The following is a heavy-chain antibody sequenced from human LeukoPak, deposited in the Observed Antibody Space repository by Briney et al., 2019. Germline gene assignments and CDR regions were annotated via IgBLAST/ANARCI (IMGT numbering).Heavy chain of an antibody. J-gene: IGHJ4*02. CDR2: ISSNGGST. CDR3: VESPSNSWHIDY. Sequence: GSLRLSCSASGFTFSSSAMHWIRQAPGKGLQYVSAISSNGGSTYHADSVKGRFTISRDNSKNTLYLQMSSLRAEDTAVYYCVESPSNSWHIDYWGQGTLVTVSS. CDR1: GFTFSSSA. D-gene: IGHD6-13*01. V-gene: IGHV3-64D*06.